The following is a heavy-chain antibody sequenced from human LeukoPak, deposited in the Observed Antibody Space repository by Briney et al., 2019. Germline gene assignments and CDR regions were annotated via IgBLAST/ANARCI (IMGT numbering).Heavy chain of an antibody. V-gene: IGHV3-23*01. D-gene: IGHD2-8*02. Sequence: GGSLRLSCAATGFTFRSFAMTWVRQAPGKGLEWVSTVSGSAGRTDYADSVKGRFTISRDNLKNTLYLQMNGLRAEDTAVYYCAKNRGHCVDGVCHNYYYMDVWGRGTTVTVSS. CDR1: GFTFRSFA. CDR2: VSGSAGRT. J-gene: IGHJ6*03. CDR3: AKNRGHCVDGVCHNYYYMDV.